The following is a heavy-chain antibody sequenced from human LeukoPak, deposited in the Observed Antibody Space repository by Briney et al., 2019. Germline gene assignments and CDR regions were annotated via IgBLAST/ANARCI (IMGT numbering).Heavy chain of an antibody. J-gene: IGHJ4*02. CDR1: GGSISSGTYF. D-gene: IGHD3-22*01. Sequence: SETLSLTCTVSGGSISSGTYFWGWIRQPPGKGLEYIGSIYYSGSTYYNPSLKSRVTISVDTSKNQFSLKLNSVTAADTAMYYCARYSGYYLSYFDYWGQGTLVTVSS. V-gene: IGHV4-39*07. CDR3: ARYSGYYLSYFDY. CDR2: IYYSGST.